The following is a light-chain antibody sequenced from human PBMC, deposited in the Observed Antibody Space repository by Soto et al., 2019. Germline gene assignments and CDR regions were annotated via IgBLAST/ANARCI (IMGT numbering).Light chain of an antibody. CDR2: RSP. CDR1: PSVTRSY. V-gene: IGKV3-20*01. J-gene: IGKJ4*01. Sequence: EIVLTLSTSTLSLSPRQGATLYCRARPSVTRSYVAWYQQKSGQAPKLLNYRSPSRATGIPDRFSGSGSGTDFTLTISRLEAEDFAVFYCQHYSSSPGLTFGGGTKVDSK. CDR3: QHYSSSPGLT.